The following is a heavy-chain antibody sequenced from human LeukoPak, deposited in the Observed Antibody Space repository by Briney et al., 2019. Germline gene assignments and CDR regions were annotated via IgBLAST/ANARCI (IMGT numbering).Heavy chain of an antibody. J-gene: IGHJ4*02. CDR3: AKSDYFDS. CDR2: INEDGSVK. CDR1: GFIFSDYW. V-gene: IGHV3-7*01. Sequence: GGSLRLSCAASGFIFSDYWMTWVRQAPGKGLEWLTNINEDGSVKHYVDSVKGRSTISRDNARNTLYLQMNSLRAEDTAVYYCAKSDYFDSWGQGTLVTVSS.